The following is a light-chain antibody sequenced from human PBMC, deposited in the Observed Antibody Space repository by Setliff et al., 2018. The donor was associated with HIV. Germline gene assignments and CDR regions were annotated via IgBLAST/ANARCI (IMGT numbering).Light chain of an antibody. J-gene: IGLJ1*01. Sequence: VLAQPASVSGSPGQSITVSCTGTSSDIGAFDFVSWYRQHPGKAPELMIYDVTNRPSGVSHRFSGSKSGNTASLTISGLQAEDEADYYCASYANSDVFIFGSGTKV. V-gene: IGLV2-14*03. CDR1: SSDIGAFDF. CDR2: DVT. CDR3: ASYANSDVFI.